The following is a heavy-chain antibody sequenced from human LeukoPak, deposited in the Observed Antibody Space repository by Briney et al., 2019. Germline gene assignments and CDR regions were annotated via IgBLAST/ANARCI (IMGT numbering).Heavy chain of an antibody. CDR3: VKVEYYESSGYLGDY. Sequence: GGSLRLSCEASGFTFSSYGMHGVRQAPGKGLEWVAVTSIDGRNNYYADSVKGRFTISRDNSKNTLYLQMNSLRAEDTAVYYCVKVEYYESSGYLGDYWGQGTLVTVSS. V-gene: IGHV3-30*18. D-gene: IGHD3-22*01. CDR1: GFTFSSYG. CDR2: TSIDGRNN. J-gene: IGHJ4*02.